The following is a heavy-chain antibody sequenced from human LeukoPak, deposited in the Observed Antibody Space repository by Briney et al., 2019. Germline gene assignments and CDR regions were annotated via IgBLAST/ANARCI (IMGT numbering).Heavy chain of an antibody. CDR1: GFTFSSYA. D-gene: IGHD3-9*01. V-gene: IGHV3-23*01. CDR2: ISGSGGST. CDR3: AKASYDILTGYPVGNYYYGMDV. J-gene: IGHJ6*02. Sequence: GGSLRLSCAASGFTFSSYAMGWVRQAPGKGLEWVSAISGSGGSTYYADSVKGRFTISRDNSKNTLYLQMNSLRAEDTAVYYCAKASYDILTGYPVGNYYYGMDVWGQGTTVTVSS.